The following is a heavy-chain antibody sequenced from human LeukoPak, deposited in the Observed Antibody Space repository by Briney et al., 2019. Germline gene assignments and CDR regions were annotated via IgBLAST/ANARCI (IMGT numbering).Heavy chain of an antibody. CDR2: IIPILDVT. CDR1: GGTFTNYA. J-gene: IGHJ4*02. V-gene: IGHV1-69*04. D-gene: IGHD3-9*01. Sequence: SVKVSCKASGGTFTNYAINWVRQAPGHGLEWMGRIIPILDVTNYAQKFQGRVTITPDQSTSTAYMELSSLRSEDTAVYYWARGGGVDILTGFQYWGQGTLVTVSS. CDR3: ARGGGVDILTGFQY.